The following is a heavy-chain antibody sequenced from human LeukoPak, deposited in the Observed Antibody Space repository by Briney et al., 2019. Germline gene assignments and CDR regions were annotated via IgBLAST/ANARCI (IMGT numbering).Heavy chain of an antibody. V-gene: IGHV4-39*01. CDR3: ARHVVGTTHPYWFDP. D-gene: IGHD1-26*01. Sequence: SETLSLTCTVSGGSISTSGYYWGWIRQPPGEGLEWIGSIYYSGSTYLNPSLKSRVTISVDMSKNQFSLKLSSVTAAGSGVYYCARHVVGTTHPYWFDPWGQGTLVIVSS. CDR2: IYYSGST. CDR1: GGSISTSGYY. J-gene: IGHJ5*02.